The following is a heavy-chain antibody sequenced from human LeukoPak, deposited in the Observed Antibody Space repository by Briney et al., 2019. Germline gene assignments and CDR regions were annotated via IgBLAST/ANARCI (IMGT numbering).Heavy chain of an antibody. CDR1: GYTFTDYY. CDR3: ATPLIGQGVSLGY. D-gene: IGHD3-16*01. J-gene: IGHJ4*02. V-gene: IGHV1-2*02. CDR2: INPNSGGT. Sequence: ASVKVSCKASGYTFTDYYMHWVRQAPGQGLEWMGWINPNSGGTNYAQKFQGRVTMTRDTSISTAYMELSRLRSDDTAVYYCATPLIGQGVSLGYWGQGTLVTVSS.